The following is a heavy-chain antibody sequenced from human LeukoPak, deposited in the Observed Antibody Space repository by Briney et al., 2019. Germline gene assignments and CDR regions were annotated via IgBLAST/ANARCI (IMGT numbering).Heavy chain of an antibody. CDR1: GGSISSYY. V-gene: IGHV4-59*01. CDR2: IYYSGST. CDR3: ARGRYSSSLDY. Sequence: SETLSLTCTVSGGSISSYYWSWIRQPPGKGLEWIGYIYYSGSTNYNPSLKSRVTMSVDTSKNQFSLRLSSVTAADTAVYYCARGRYSSSLDYWGQGTLVTVSS. J-gene: IGHJ4*02. D-gene: IGHD6-13*01.